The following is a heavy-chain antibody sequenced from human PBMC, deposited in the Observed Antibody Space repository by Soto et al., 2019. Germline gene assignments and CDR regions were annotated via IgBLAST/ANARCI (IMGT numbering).Heavy chain of an antibody. CDR2: IYYSGST. V-gene: IGHV4-59*01. CDR1: GGSISSYY. D-gene: IGHD6-19*01. J-gene: IGHJ6*02. Sequence: TSETLSLTCTVSGGSISSYYWSWIRQPPGKGLEWIGYIYYSGSTNYNPSLKSRVTISVDTSKNQFSLKLSSVTAADTAVYYCARDSQPNSGWPDYYYYYGMDVWGQGTTVTVSS. CDR3: ARDSQPNSGWPDYYYYYGMDV.